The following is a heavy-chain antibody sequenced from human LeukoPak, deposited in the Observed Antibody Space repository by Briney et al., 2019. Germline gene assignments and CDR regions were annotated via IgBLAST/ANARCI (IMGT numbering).Heavy chain of an antibody. CDR1: GFTFSDYY. D-gene: IGHD6-13*01. J-gene: IGHJ4*02. Sequence: PGGSLRLSCAASGFTFSDYYMSWIRQAPGNGLEWVSYISSSGSTIYYADSVKGRFTISRDNAKNSLYLQMNSLRAEDTAVYYCARDLRAAASTNYWGQGTLVTVSS. CDR3: ARDLRAAASTNY. CDR2: ISSSGSTI. V-gene: IGHV3-11*04.